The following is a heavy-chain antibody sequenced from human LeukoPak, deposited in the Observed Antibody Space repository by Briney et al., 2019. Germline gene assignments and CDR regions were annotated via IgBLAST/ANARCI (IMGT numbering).Heavy chain of an antibody. CDR2: IYYSGNT. Sequence: PSETLSLTCTVSGGSISGYYWNWIRQPPGKGLEWIGYIYYSGNTNYNPSLKSRVTISVDTSKNQFSLKLSSVTAADTAVHYCARGRSSMVRGYYYYYMDVWGKGTTVTISS. CDR3: ARGRSSMVRGYYYYYMDV. J-gene: IGHJ6*03. V-gene: IGHV4-59*01. D-gene: IGHD3-10*01. CDR1: GGSISGYY.